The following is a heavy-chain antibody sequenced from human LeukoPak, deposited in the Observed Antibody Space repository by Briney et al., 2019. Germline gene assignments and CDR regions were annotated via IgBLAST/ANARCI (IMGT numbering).Heavy chain of an antibody. J-gene: IGHJ4*02. CDR1: GGSFSGYY. CDR3: ARVGGGVFYFDY. D-gene: IGHD3-16*01. Sequence: PSETLSLTCAGYGGSFSGYYWSWIRQPPGKGLYWIGGINPIGSTNYNPSLQSRVTISVDTSKNQFSLKLSSVTAADTAVYYCARVGGGVFYFDYWGQGTLVTVSS. CDR2: INPIGST. V-gene: IGHV4-34*01.